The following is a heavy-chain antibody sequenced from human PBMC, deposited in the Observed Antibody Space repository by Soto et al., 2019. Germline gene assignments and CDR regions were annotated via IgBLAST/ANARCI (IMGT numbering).Heavy chain of an antibody. J-gene: IGHJ4*02. CDR3: ARGGNYDILTGFPYYFDY. CDR2: IYHSGST. Sequence: QVQLQESGPGLVKPSGTLSLTCAVSGGSISSSNWWSWVRQPPGKGLEWIGEIYHSGSTNYNPSLTSRVTISLDKSKNQFSLKLSSVTAADTAVYYCARGGNYDILTGFPYYFDYWGQGTLVTVSS. D-gene: IGHD3-9*01. V-gene: IGHV4-4*02. CDR1: GGSISSSNW.